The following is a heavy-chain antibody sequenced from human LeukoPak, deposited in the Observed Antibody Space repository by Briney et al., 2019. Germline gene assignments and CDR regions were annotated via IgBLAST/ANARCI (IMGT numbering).Heavy chain of an antibody. V-gene: IGHV4-59*01. D-gene: IGHD4-17*01. J-gene: IGHJ5*02. Sequence: PTETLSLTCTVSGGSISSYYWSWIRQPPGKGLEWIGYIYSSGSTNYNPSLKSRLTISVDTSKNQFSLKLSSVTAADTAVYYCARHGSTVTTARFDPWGQGTLVTVCS. CDR2: IYSSGST. CDR3: ARHGSTVTTARFDP. CDR1: GGSISSYY.